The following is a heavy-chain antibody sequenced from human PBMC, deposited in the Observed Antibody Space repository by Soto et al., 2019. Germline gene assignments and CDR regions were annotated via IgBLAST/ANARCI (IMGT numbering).Heavy chain of an antibody. J-gene: IGHJ6*02. D-gene: IGHD5-12*01. CDR1: GFTFSRYD. Sequence: GRSLRLSCAASGFTFSRYDMHWVRQPTGKGLEWVSAIGTAGDTYYPGSVKGRFTISRENAKNSLYLEMNSLRAGDTAVYFCARGGYDSNYYYYYGLDVWGQGTTVTVSS. V-gene: IGHV3-13*01. CDR3: ARGGYDSNYYYYYGLDV. CDR2: IGTAGDT.